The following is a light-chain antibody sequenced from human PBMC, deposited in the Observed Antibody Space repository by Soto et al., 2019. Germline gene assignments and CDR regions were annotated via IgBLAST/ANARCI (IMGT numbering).Light chain of an antibody. V-gene: IGKV3-20*01. CDR3: QQYGSSPRA. J-gene: IGKJ1*01. CDR1: QNVSSNL. Sequence: LTQSPATLSLSPGERVTLSCRASQNVSSNLVGWEQQHPGQAPMLLIYGASSRATGIPDRFSGSGSGTEFSLTIRRLEPDDFATYYCQQYGSSPRAFGKGTKVDIK. CDR2: GAS.